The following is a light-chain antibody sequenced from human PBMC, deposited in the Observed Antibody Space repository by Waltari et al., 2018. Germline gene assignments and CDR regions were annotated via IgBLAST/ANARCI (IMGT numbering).Light chain of an antibody. V-gene: IGLV2-8*01. CDR2: EVD. CDR1: SSDIGAYKY. Sequence: QSALTQPPSASGSPGQTVIISCTGTSSDIGAYKYVSWYQQMPGRAPALIIYEVDRRPPGVPGRFSGSKSGNTASLTVSGLQTEDEGDYYCSSYAGSNKLIFGGVTKLTVL. J-gene: IGLJ2*01. CDR3: SSYAGSNKLI.